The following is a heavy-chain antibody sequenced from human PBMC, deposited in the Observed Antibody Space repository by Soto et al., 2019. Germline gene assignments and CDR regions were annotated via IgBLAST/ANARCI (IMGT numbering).Heavy chain of an antibody. J-gene: IGHJ5*02. CDR1: GASISGFY. V-gene: IGHV4-4*07. CDR2: IYATGTT. Sequence: SETLSLTCTVSGASISGFYWSWIRKSAGKGLEWIGRIYATGTTDYNPSLKSRVMMSVDTSKKQFSLKLRSVTAADTAVYYCVRDGTKTLREWFAPWGQGMSVTVSS. D-gene: IGHD1-1*01. CDR3: VRDGTKTLREWFAP.